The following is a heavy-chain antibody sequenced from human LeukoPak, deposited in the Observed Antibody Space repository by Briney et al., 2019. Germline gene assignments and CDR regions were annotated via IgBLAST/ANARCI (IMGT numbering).Heavy chain of an antibody. CDR3: ARDSFYTGYDRGFGY. Sequence: GGSLRLSCTASGFTLSNFAMHWVRQSPDKGLQYVSAISTNGSRTFYADSVKGRFIISRDNSKNTLYLQMGSLRGEDTAVYYCARDSFYTGYDRGFGYWGQGTLVTVSS. D-gene: IGHD5-12*01. J-gene: IGHJ4*02. CDR2: ISTNGSRT. V-gene: IGHV3-64*02. CDR1: GFTLSNFA.